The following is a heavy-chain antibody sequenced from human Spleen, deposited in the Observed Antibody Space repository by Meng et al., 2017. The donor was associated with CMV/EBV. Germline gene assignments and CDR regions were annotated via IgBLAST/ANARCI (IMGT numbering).Heavy chain of an antibody. CDR3: AKEGVGPLDY. CDR2: IWYDGSNK. Sequence: SLKISCAASGFTFSSYGMHWVRQAPGKGLEWVAVIWYDGSNKYYADSVKGRFTISRDNSKNTLYLQMNSLRAEDTAVYYCAKEGVGPLDYWGQGTLVTVSS. V-gene: IGHV3-33*06. D-gene: IGHD3-16*01. CDR1: GFTFSSYG. J-gene: IGHJ4*02.